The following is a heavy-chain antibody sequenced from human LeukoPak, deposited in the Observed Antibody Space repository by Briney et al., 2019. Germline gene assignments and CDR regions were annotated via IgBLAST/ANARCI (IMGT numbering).Heavy chain of an antibody. V-gene: IGHV4-59*01. J-gene: IGHJ6*02. Sequence: PSETLSLTCTVSGGSISSYSWSWIRQPPGKGLEWFGDISYSGSTNYNPSLKSRGTISVDTSKNQFSLKLSSVTAADTAVYYCAIRSPLWAAAGYYGMDVWGQGTTVTVSS. CDR3: AIRSPLWAAAGYYGMDV. CDR1: GGSISSYS. D-gene: IGHD6-13*01. CDR2: ISYSGST.